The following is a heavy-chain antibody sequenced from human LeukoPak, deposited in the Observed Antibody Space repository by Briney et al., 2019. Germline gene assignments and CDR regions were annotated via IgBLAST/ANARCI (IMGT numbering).Heavy chain of an antibody. D-gene: IGHD6-13*01. V-gene: IGHV1-8*03. CDR2: MNPNSGNT. Sequence: GASVKVSCKASGYTFTSYDINWVRQATGQGLEWMGWMNPNSGNTGYAQKFQGRVTITRNTSISTAYMELSSLRSEDTAVYYCARVGYSSSWGAPYYYYYMDVWGKGTTVTVSS. J-gene: IGHJ6*03. CDR3: ARVGYSSSWGAPYYYYYMDV. CDR1: GYTFTSYD.